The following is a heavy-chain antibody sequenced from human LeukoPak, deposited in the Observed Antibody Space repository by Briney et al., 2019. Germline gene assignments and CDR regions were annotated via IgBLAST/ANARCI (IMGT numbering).Heavy chain of an antibody. D-gene: IGHD2-15*01. V-gene: IGHV3-21*01. CDR2: ISSSSRFI. J-gene: IGHJ2*01. CDR1: GITFKTSE. Sequence: PGGSLRLSCVASGITFKTSEFHWVRQAPGKGLDWVSLISSSSRFIYYGDSVKGRFTISRDNAKKSLYLQMNGLRAEDTAVYYCARAVYCSGGGCFWYFDLWGRGTLVTVSS. CDR3: ARAVYCSGGGCFWYFDL.